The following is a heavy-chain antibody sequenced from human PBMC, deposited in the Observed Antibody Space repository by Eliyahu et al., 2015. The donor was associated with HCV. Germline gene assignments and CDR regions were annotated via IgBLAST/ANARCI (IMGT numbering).Heavy chain of an antibody. Sequence: QVHLVESGGGVVQPGRSLRVSCAASGXTFXTYSMHWVRQAPGEGLEWVAVISYDGRNRYYADSVRGRFTISRDNSKNTLYLEMSSLRAEDTAVYYCVRDVPDCSTTRCYHFDYWGQGTLVTVSS. CDR1: GXTFXTYS. V-gene: IGHV3-30*04. CDR3: VRDVPDCSTTRCYHFDY. CDR2: ISYDGRNR. D-gene: IGHD2-2*01. J-gene: IGHJ4*02.